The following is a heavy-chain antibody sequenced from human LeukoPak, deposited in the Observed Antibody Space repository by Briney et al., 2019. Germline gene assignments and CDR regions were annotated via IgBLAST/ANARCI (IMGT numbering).Heavy chain of an antibody. CDR2: ISWNSGSI. CDR3: AKDMGPYCSSTSCYAAFDI. V-gene: IGHV3-9*01. CDR1: GFTFDDYA. D-gene: IGHD2-2*01. J-gene: IGHJ3*02. Sequence: GGSLRLSCAASGFTFDDYAMHWVRHAPGKGLEWVSGISWNSGSIGYADSVKGRFTISRDNAKNSLYLQMNSLRAEDTALYYCAKDMGPYCSSTSCYAAFDIWGQGTMVTVSS.